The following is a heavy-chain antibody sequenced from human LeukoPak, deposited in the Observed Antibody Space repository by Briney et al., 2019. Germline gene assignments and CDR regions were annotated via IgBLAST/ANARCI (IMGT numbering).Heavy chain of an antibody. CDR2: IYSGGYT. CDR1: GFTFSSYG. J-gene: IGHJ4*02. D-gene: IGHD1-26*01. V-gene: IGHV3-66*01. CDR3: ARRLEYSGSKGVFDY. Sequence: GRSLRLSCAASGFTFSSYGMHWVRQAPGKGLEWVSIIYSGGYTNYADSVKGRFTISRDNTKNTLDLQMNSLRAEDTAVYYCARRLEYSGSKGVFDYWGQGTLVTVSS.